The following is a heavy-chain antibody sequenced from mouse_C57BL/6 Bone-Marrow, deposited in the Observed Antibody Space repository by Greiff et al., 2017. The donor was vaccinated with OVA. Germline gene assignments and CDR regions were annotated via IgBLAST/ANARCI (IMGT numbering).Heavy chain of an antibody. V-gene: IGHV1-81*01. J-gene: IGHJ3*01. CDR2: IYPRSGNT. CDR1: GYTFTSYG. Sequence: VQLVESGAELARPGASVKLSCKASGYTFTSYGISWVKQRTGQGLEWIGEIYPRSGNTYYNEKFKGKATLTADKSSSTAYMELRSLTSEDSAVYFCAISSYDTFAYWGQGTLVTVS. CDR3: AISSYDTFAY. D-gene: IGHD1-1*01.